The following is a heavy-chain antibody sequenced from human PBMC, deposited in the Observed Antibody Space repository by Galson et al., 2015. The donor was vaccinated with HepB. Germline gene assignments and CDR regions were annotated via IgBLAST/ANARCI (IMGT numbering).Heavy chain of an antibody. J-gene: IGHJ4*02. CDR3: AHIGGSAGFDY. Sequence: PALVKPTQTLTLTCTFSGFSLRPSCVGVGWIRQPPGKALEWLVLIYWDDDKRYSPSLKSRLTITKETSKTQLVLTMTNMDPVDTATYYCAHIGGSAGFDYWGQGTLVTVSS. CDR1: GFSLRPSCVG. V-gene: IGHV2-5*02. CDR2: IYWDDDK. D-gene: IGHD3-16*01.